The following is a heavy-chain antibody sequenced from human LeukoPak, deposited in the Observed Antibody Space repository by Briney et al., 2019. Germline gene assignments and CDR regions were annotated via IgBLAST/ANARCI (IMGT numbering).Heavy chain of an antibody. CDR2: IYYGGST. CDR1: GGSISSSSYY. V-gene: IGHV4-39*01. Sequence: SETLSLTCTVSGGSISSSSYYWGWIRQPPEKGLEWIGSIYYGGSTYYNPSLKSRVTISVDTSKNQFSLKLSSVTAADTAVYYCARHPPTILDAFDIWGQGTMVTVSS. CDR3: ARHPPTILDAFDI. J-gene: IGHJ3*02. D-gene: IGHD5-24*01.